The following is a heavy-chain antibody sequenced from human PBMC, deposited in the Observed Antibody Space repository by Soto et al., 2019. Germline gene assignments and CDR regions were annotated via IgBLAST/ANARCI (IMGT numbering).Heavy chain of an antibody. D-gene: IGHD2-15*01. V-gene: IGHV3-23*01. J-gene: IGHJ4*02. CDR1: GFTFSSYA. Sequence: GGSLRLSCAASGFTFSSYAMSWVRQAPGKGLEWVSAISGSGGSTYYADSVKGRFTISRDNSKNTLYLQMNSLRAEDTAVYYCAKTGVRTDVVVVAATSIGYWGQGTLVTVSS. CDR3: AKTGVRTDVVVVAATSIGY. CDR2: ISGSGGST.